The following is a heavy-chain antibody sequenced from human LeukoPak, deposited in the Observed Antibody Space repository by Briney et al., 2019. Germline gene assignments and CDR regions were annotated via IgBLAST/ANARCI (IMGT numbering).Heavy chain of an antibody. CDR2: ISGSGATT. J-gene: IGHJ4*02. CDR1: GFTFSNYA. CDR3: AKESPHFDY. V-gene: IGHV3-23*01. Sequence: GGSLRLSCAASGFTFSNYAMSWVRQAPGKGLEWVSTISGSGATTYYVDSVKGRFTISRDNSKNTLYLQMNSLRAEDTAIFYCAKESPHFDYWGQGTLVTVSS.